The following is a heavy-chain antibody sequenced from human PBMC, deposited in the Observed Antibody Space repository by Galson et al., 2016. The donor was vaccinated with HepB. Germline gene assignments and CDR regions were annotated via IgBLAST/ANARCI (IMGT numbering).Heavy chain of an antibody. CDR3: AKGHAANPGAPRVDY. J-gene: IGHJ4*02. CDR2: ISGSGST. CDR1: GFTFSSYA. D-gene: IGHD1-26*01. V-gene: IGHV3-23*01. Sequence: LRLSCAASGFTFSSYAMTWVRQAPGEGLEWVSSISGSGSTYYADSVKGRFTISRDNSKNTLYLQMNSLRVEDTAVFYCAKGHAANPGAPRVDYWGRGTLVTASS.